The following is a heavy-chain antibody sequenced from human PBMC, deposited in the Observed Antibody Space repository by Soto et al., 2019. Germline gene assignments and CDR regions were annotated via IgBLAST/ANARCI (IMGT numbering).Heavy chain of an antibody. J-gene: IGHJ4*02. D-gene: IGHD2-2*01. V-gene: IGHV1-18*01. CDR1: GYTFTSYG. Sequence: ASVKVCCKASGYTFTSYGISWVRQAPGQGLEWMGWISAYNGNTNYAQKLQGRVTMTTDTSTSTAYMELRSLRSDDTAVYYCARDLPYCSSTSCQADYFDYWGQGTLVTVSS. CDR3: ARDLPYCSSTSCQADYFDY. CDR2: ISAYNGNT.